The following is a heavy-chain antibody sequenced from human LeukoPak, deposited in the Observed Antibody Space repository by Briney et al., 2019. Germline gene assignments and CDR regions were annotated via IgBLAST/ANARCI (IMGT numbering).Heavy chain of an antibody. CDR1: GYTLTDYY. CDR2: MNPNSGNT. J-gene: IGHJ6*03. Sequence: ASVKVSCKTSGYTLTDYYMHWVRQAPGQGLEWMGWMNPNSGNTGYAQKFQGRVTITRNTSISTAYMELSSLRSEDTAVYYCARGGYCSGGSCFFFYYYYYMDVWGKGTTVTVSS. D-gene: IGHD2-15*01. V-gene: IGHV1-8*03. CDR3: ARGGYCSGGSCFFFYYYYYMDV.